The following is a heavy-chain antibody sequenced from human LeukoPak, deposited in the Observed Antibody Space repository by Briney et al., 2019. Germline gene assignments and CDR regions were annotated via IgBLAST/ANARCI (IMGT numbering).Heavy chain of an antibody. J-gene: IGHJ4*02. CDR1: GGSFCSTNW. D-gene: IGHD6-25*01. V-gene: IGHV4-4*02. CDR3: AREGGFYRPLDD. CDR2: VHLDGRT. Sequence: AETLSLTCGASGGSFCSTNWRSWIRQPPGRGLEWIGEVHLDGRTNFNPSLKSRLTISMDLSENHVSLKLTSVTAEDTAVYYCAREGGFYRPLDDSGQGTLVTVSS.